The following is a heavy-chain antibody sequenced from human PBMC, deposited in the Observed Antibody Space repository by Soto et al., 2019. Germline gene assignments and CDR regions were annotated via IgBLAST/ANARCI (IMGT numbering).Heavy chain of an antibody. D-gene: IGHD1-26*01. J-gene: IGHJ6*02. Sequence: QVQLVESGGGVVQPGRSLRLSCAASGFTFSSYGMHWVRQAPGKGLEWVAVIWYDGSNKYYADSVKGRFTISRDNSKNXLDQQMNSLRAEDTAVYYCARDGWELQGLAYGMDVWGQGTTVTVSS. V-gene: IGHV3-33*01. CDR2: IWYDGSNK. CDR3: ARDGWELQGLAYGMDV. CDR1: GFTFSSYG.